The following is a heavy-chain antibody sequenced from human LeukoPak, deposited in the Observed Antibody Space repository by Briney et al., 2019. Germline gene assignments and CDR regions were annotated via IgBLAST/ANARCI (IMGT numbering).Heavy chain of an antibody. Sequence: SETPSLTCTVSGGSISSYYWSWIRQPAGKGLEWIGRIYTSGSTNYNPSLKSRVTMSVDTSKNQFSLKLSSVTAAGTAVYYCARASMVRGISGMDVWGQGTTVTVSS. D-gene: IGHD3-10*01. V-gene: IGHV4-4*07. CDR3: ARASMVRGISGMDV. J-gene: IGHJ6*02. CDR1: GGSISSYY. CDR2: IYTSGST.